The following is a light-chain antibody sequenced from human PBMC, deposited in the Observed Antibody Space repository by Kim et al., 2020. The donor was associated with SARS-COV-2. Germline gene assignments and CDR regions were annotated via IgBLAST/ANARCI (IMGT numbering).Light chain of an antibody. CDR3: SSYAGSNNLV. CDR2: EVS. CDR1: SSDVGGYSY. J-gene: IGLJ2*01. V-gene: IGLV2-8*01. Sequence: GQSVTISCAGTSSDVGGYSYVSWYQQHPGKAPKLMLYEVSKRPSGVPDRFSGSKSGNTASLTVSGLQAEDEADYYCSSYAGSNNLVFGGGTQLTVL.